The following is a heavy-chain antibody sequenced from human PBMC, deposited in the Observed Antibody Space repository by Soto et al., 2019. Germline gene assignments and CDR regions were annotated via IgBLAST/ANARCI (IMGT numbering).Heavy chain of an antibody. J-gene: IGHJ4*02. CDR1: GFTFSTYP. CDR3: ATKLAGHNPFDD. V-gene: IGHV3-23*01. Sequence: EVQLLESGGGLVQPGGSLRLSCAASGFTFSTYPMSWVRQAPGKGLEWVSGISAGGADTPYADSVKGRFTISRDNSXNMLYLQINSLRVXXTAVYYCATKLAGHNPFDDWGQGTLVTVSS. D-gene: IGHD1-1*01. CDR2: ISAGGADT.